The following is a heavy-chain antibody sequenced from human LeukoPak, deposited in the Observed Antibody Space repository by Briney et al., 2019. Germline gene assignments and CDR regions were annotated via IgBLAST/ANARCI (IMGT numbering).Heavy chain of an antibody. Sequence: SSETLSLTCSVSDDSITMYYWTWIRQPPGKGLEWIGYVDHTGSTNFNPSLNGRVSISRDTTKNLFSLRLRSVTAADTAVYYCAKWTEGGAFDSWGQGTMLIVSS. J-gene: IGHJ3*01. V-gene: IGHV4-59*01. CDR3: AKWTEGGAFDS. D-gene: IGHD1-26*01. CDR2: VDHTGST. CDR1: DDSITMYY.